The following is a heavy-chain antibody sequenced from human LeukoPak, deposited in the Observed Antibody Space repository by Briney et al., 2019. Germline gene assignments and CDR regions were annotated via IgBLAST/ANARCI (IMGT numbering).Heavy chain of an antibody. J-gene: IGHJ4*02. CDR2: IYYRGNT. CDR3: ARAGNNWSFDY. Sequence: TSETLSLTCTVSGDSVSIYDWSWIRQPPGKGLEWIGYIYYRGNTNYNPSLKSRVTMAVDTSKNQFSLKVSSVTAADTAVYYCARAGNNWSFDYWGQGTLVTVSS. CDR1: GDSVSIYD. D-gene: IGHD1-1*01. V-gene: IGHV4-59*02.